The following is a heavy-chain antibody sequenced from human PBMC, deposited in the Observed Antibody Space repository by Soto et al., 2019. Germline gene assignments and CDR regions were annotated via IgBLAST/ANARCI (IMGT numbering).Heavy chain of an antibody. Sequence: GGSLRLSCAASGFTFSSYAMSWVRQAPGKGLEWVSAISGSGGSTYYADNVKGRFTISRDNSKNTLYLQMNSLRAEDTAVYYCAKDAYYDILTGYYLLGQGTLVTVSS. D-gene: IGHD3-9*01. V-gene: IGHV3-23*01. CDR1: GFTFSSYA. J-gene: IGHJ5*02. CDR3: AKDAYYDILTGYYL. CDR2: ISGSGGST.